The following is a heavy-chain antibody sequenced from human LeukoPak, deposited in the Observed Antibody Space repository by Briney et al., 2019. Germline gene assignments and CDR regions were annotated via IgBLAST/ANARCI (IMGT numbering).Heavy chain of an antibody. CDR3: ARDWGGENDY. CDR1: GFTFSSYE. Sequence: GGSLRLSCAASGFTFSSYEMNWVRQAPGKGLEWVANIKQDGSEKYYVDSVKGRFTISRDNAKNSLYLQMNSLRDGDTAVYYCARDWGGENDYWGQGTLVTVSS. CDR2: IKQDGSEK. J-gene: IGHJ4*02. V-gene: IGHV3-7*01. D-gene: IGHD3-10*01.